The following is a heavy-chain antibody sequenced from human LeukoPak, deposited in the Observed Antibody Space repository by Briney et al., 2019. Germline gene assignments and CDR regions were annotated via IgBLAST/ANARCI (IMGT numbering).Heavy chain of an antibody. V-gene: IGHV3-23*01. CDR2: ISGSGGTT. CDR3: ARDAGNSGYGCDL. D-gene: IGHD5-12*01. J-gene: IGHJ5*02. CDR1: GFTFNNYA. Sequence: GGSLRLSCAASGFTFNNYAMSWVRQAPGKGLEWVSAISGSGGTTYYADSVKGRFTISRDDSKNTLDLQINSLRAEDTAVYYCARDAGNSGYGCDLWGQGTLVTVSS.